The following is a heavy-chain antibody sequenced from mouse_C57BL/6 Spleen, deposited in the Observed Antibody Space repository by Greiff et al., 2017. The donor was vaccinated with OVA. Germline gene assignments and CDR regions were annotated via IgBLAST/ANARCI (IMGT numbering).Heavy chain of an antibody. CDR3: TGGPQFAY. J-gene: IGHJ3*01. CDR2: IRLKSDNYAT. CDR1: GFTFSNYW. V-gene: IGHV6-3*01. Sequence: DVMLVESGGGLVQPGGSMKLSCVASGFTFSNYWMNWVRQSPEKGLEWVAQIRLKSDNYATHYAESVKGRFTISRDDSKSSVYLQMNNLRAEDTGIYYCTGGPQFAYWGQGTLVTVSA.